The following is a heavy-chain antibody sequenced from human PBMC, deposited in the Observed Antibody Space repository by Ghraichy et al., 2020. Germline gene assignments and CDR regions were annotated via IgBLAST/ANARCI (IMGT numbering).Heavy chain of an antibody. CDR2: ISGSSSYI. CDR3: ARARDYYGSGSYTMIDY. D-gene: IGHD3-10*01. J-gene: IGHJ4*02. V-gene: IGHV3-21*01. CDR1: GFTFSRYS. Sequence: ETLSLTCAASGFTFSRYSMNWVRQAPGKGLEWVSSISGSSSYIYYVDSVKGRFTISRDNAKNSLYLQMSSLRVEDTALYYCARARDYYGSGSYTMIDYWGQGTLVTVSS.